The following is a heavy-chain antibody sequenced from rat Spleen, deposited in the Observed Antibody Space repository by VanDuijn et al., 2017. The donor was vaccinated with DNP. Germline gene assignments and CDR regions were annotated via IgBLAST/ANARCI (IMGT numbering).Heavy chain of an antibody. CDR1: GFTFSDYS. V-gene: IGHV5S23*01. Sequence: EVQLVESGGGLVQPGNSLKLSCAASGFTFSDYSMAWVLQAPTKGLEWVASISTGGGNTYYRDSVKGRFTISRDNAKSTLYLQMNSLRSEDSATYYCAREGDYYDGSFVDALDAWGQGTSVTVSS. D-gene: IGHD1-12*02. CDR3: AREGDYYDGSFVDALDA. CDR2: ISTGGGNT. J-gene: IGHJ4*01.